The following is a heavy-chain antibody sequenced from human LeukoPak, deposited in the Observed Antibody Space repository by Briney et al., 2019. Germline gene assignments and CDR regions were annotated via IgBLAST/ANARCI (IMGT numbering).Heavy chain of an antibody. Sequence: GGSLRLSCAAPGFTFSSYAMHWVRQAPGKGLEWVSGISWNSGSIGYADSVKGRFTISRDNAKNSLYLQMNSLRAEDTALYYCAKDYNAYSNYNDASDIWGQGTMVTVSS. J-gene: IGHJ3*02. V-gene: IGHV3-9*01. CDR3: AKDYNAYSNYNDASDI. D-gene: IGHD4-11*01. CDR2: ISWNSGSI. CDR1: GFTFSSYA.